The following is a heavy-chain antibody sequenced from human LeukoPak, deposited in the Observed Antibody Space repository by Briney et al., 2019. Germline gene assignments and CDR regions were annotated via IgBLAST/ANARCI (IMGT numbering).Heavy chain of an antibody. CDR1: GFTFSSYW. CDR2: IKQDGSEK. Sequence: GGSLRLSCAASGFTFSSYWMSWVRQAPGKGLEWVANIKQDGSEKYYVDSVKGRFTISRDNAKNSLYLQMNSLRAEDTAVYYCARGVAAAGLVPYYFDYWGQGTLVTVSS. CDR3: ARGVAAAGLVPYYFDY. V-gene: IGHV3-7*04. D-gene: IGHD6-13*01. J-gene: IGHJ4*02.